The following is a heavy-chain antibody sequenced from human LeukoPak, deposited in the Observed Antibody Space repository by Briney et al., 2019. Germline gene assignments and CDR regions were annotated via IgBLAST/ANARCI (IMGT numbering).Heavy chain of an antibody. V-gene: IGHV1-2*06. CDR1: GYTFTGYY. Sequence: ASVKVSCKASGYTFTGYYMHWVRQAPGQGLEWVGRINPNSGGTNYAQKFQGGVTMTRDTSISTAYMELSRLRSDDTAVYYCARADCSSTSCLNAFDIWGQGTMVTVSS. D-gene: IGHD2-2*01. CDR2: INPNSGGT. CDR3: ARADCSSTSCLNAFDI. J-gene: IGHJ3*02.